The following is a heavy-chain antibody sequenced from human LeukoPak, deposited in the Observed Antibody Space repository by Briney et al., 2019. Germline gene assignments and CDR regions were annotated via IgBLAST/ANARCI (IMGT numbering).Heavy chain of an antibody. Sequence: PGGSLRLSCAASGVVFSSYSFNWVRQAPGQGLERVASVNTVSSYIYYADSVRGRFTISRDNAKNSVLLQMNSLRAEDMAMYYCVRLRRNSDSSGYFYYYDNWGQGTLVTVSS. V-gene: IGHV3-21*01. CDR2: VNTVSSYI. D-gene: IGHD3-22*01. J-gene: IGHJ4*02. CDR3: VRLRRNSDSSGYFYYYDN. CDR1: GVVFSSYS.